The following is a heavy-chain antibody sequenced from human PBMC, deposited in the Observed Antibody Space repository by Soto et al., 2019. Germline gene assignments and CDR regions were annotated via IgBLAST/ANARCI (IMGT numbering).Heavy chain of an antibody. D-gene: IGHD5-12*01. V-gene: IGHV4-30-4*01. CDR2: IYYSGST. CDR1: GGSISSGDYY. CDR3: ARAVDIVATLGGNWFDP. Sequence: PSETMSLXCTVSGGSISSGDYYWSWIRQPPGKGLEWIGYIYYSGSTYYNPSLKSRVTISVDTSKNQFSLKLSSVTAADTAVYYCARAVDIVATLGGNWFDPWGQGTLVTVSS. J-gene: IGHJ5*02.